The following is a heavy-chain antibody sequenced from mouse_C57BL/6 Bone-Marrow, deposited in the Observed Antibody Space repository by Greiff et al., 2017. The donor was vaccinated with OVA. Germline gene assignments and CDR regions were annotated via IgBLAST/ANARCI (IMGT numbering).Heavy chain of an antibody. V-gene: IGHV1-82*01. CDR2: IYPGDGDT. CDR1: GYAFSSSW. D-gene: IGHD1-1*01. Sequence: QVQLQQSGPELVKPGASVKISCKASGYAFSSSWMNWVKQRPGQGLEWIGRIYPGDGDTNYNGKFKGKATLTADKSSSTAYMQLSSLTSEDSAVYFCARDYYGSPLDYWGQGTTLTVSS. CDR3: ARDYYGSPLDY. J-gene: IGHJ2*01.